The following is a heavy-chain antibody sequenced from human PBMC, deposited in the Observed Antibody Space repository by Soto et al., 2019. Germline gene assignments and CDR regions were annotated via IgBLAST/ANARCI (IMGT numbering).Heavy chain of an antibody. J-gene: IGHJ4*02. V-gene: IGHV4-34*01. CDR3: SRGTDDYKTGNS. CDR1: GGSFSDYY. Sequence: SETLSLTCAVSGGSFSDYYWSWVRQPPGKGLEWIGEIHPSGSIYYSPSLKSRGTILVDTSKNQFSLKVTSVTAADTAIYYCSRGTDDYKTGNSWGQGTLVTVSS. D-gene: IGHD4-4*01. CDR2: IHPSGSI.